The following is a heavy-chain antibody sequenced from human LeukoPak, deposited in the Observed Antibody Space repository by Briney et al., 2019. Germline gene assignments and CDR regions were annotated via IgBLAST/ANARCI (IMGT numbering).Heavy chain of an antibody. Sequence: GGSLRLSCAASGFTFSSYGMSWVRQAPGKGLEWVSAISGSGGSTYYADSVKGRFTISRDNSKNTLYLQMNSLRAEDTAVYYCAKVGGRRITMVRGVMYYFDYWGQGTLVTVSS. D-gene: IGHD3-10*01. J-gene: IGHJ4*02. CDR3: AKVGGRRITMVRGVMYYFDY. CDR2: ISGSGGST. CDR1: GFTFSSYG. V-gene: IGHV3-23*01.